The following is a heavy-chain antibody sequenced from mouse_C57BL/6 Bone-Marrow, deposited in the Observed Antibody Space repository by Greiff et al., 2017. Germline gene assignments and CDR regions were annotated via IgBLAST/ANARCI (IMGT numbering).Heavy chain of an antibody. CDR1: GYTFTSYW. V-gene: IGHV1-64*01. CDR3: DRHYYGIRHYFDY. CDR2: IHPNSGST. J-gene: IGHJ2*01. D-gene: IGHD1-1*01. Sequence: QVQLQQPGAELVKPGASVKLSCKASGYTFTSYWMHWVKQRPGQGLEWIGMIHPNSGSTNYNEKFKGKATLTVDKSSNTAYMQHSSLTSEDSAVXYGDRHYYGIRHYFDYWGQGTTLTVSS.